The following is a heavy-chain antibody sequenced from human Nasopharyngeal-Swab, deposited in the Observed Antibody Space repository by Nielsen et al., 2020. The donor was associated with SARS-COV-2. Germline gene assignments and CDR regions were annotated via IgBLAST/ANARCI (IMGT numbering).Heavy chain of an antibody. Sequence: WVRQAPGQGLEWMGRINPNSGGTNYAQKFQGRVTMTRDTSISTAYMELSRLRSDDTAVYYCARVRTKTKYYDILTGLGGYFDYWGQGTLVTASS. V-gene: IGHV1-2*06. CDR3: ARVRTKTKYYDILTGLGGYFDY. D-gene: IGHD3-9*01. J-gene: IGHJ4*02. CDR2: INPNSGGT.